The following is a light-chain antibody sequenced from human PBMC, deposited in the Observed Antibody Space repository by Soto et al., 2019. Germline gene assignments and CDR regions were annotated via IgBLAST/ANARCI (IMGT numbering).Light chain of an antibody. V-gene: IGKV1-9*01. Sequence: IQMTQSPSSLSASVGDRVTITCRASQDINSYLAWYQQKPGKAPNLLIYEASILQRGVPSRFSGSNSGTDFTLTISSLQAEDFATYYCQQTRSYPSTFGGGTKVDIK. J-gene: IGKJ4*01. CDR1: QDINSY. CDR3: QQTRSYPST. CDR2: EAS.